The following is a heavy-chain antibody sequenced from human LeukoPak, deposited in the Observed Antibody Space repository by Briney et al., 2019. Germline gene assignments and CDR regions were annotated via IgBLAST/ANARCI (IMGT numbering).Heavy chain of an antibody. CDR1: GGSFSGYY. D-gene: IGHD2-2*01. Sequence: PSETLSLTCAVSGGSFSGYYWSWIRQPPGKGLEWIGEINHSGSTNYNPSLKSRVTISVDTSKNQFSLKLSSVTAADTAVYYCARGRRYHLPLRFDPWGQGTLVTVSS. CDR3: ARGRRYHLPLRFDP. V-gene: IGHV4-34*01. CDR2: INHSGST. J-gene: IGHJ5*02.